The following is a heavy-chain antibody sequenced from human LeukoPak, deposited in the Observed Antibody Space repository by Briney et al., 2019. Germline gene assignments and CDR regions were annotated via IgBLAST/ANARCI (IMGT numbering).Heavy chain of an antibody. D-gene: IGHD6-6*01. CDR1: GFTFSRYW. Sequence: GGSLRLSCAASGFTFSRYWMHWVRQAPGKGLVWVSLINTDGSTTSYADSVKGRFTISRDNAKPTLYLQMHSLRAEATAVYYCAQVDRSSSSWGQSPLVTVSS. V-gene: IGHV3-74*01. CDR3: AQVDRSSSS. CDR2: INTDGSTT. J-gene: IGHJ1*01.